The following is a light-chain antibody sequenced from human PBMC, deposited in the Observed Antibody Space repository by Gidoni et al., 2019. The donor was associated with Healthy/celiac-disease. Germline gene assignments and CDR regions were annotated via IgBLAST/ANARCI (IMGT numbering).Light chain of an antibody. CDR1: QSVLYSSNNKNY. CDR2: WAS. CDR3: QQYYSTPH. Sequence: DIVMTQSPDSLAVSLGERATINCKSSQSVLYSSNNKNYLAWYQQKPGQPPKLLIYWASTRESGVPERFSGSGSGTDFTLTISSLQAEDVAVYYCQQYYSTPHFGGGTKVEIK. V-gene: IGKV4-1*01. J-gene: IGKJ4*01.